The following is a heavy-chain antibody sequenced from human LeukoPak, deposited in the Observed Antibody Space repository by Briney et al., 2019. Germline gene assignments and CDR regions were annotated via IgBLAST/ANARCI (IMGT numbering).Heavy chain of an antibody. CDR1: GFTFSSYW. CDR3: ARVGRWLQPEDY. D-gene: IGHD5-24*01. V-gene: IGHV3-74*01. J-gene: IGHJ4*02. Sequence: GGSLRLSCAASGFTFSSYWMHWVRQAPGRGLVWVSRINSDGSRTTYADSVKGRFTISRDNAKNTLYLQMNSLRAEDTAVYYCARVGRWLQPEDYWGQGTLVTVSS. CDR2: INSDGSRT.